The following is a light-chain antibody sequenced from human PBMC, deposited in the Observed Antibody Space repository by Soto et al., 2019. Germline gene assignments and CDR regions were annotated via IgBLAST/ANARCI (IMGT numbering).Light chain of an antibody. CDR2: DVN. Sequence: QSVLTQPASVSGCPGQSITISCTGTSSDVGGYNYVSWYQQHPGKAPKVMIFDVNNRPSGVSNRFSGSKSGNTASLTISGLQTEDEADYYCSSYTSSSAYVFGTGTKVTVL. CDR1: SSDVGGYNY. J-gene: IGLJ1*01. CDR3: SSYTSSSAYV. V-gene: IGLV2-14*03.